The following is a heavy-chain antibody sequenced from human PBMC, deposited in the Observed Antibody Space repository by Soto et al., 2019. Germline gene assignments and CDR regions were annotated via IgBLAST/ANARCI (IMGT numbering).Heavy chain of an antibody. CDR3: ARVGRTVTIAWEWFDP. D-gene: IGHD4-4*01. CDR2: ISSNGGST. Sequence: GGSLRLSCAASGFTFSSYAMHWVRQAPGKGLEYVSAISSNGGSTYYANSVKGRVTMTTDTSTSTAYMELRSLRSDDTAVYYCARVGRTVTIAWEWFDPWRQGTLVTVS. CDR1: GFTFSSYA. J-gene: IGHJ5*02. V-gene: IGHV3-64*01.